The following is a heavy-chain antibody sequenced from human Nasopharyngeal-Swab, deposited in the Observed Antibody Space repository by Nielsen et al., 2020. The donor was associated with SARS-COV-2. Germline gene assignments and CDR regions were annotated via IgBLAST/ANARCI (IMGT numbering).Heavy chain of an antibody. Sequence: GGSLRLSCAASGFTFSDYYMSWVRQAPGKGLEWVSVIYSGGSTYYADSVKGRFTISRDNSKNTLYLQMNSLRAEDTAVYYCAKDRLYYGMDVWGQGTTVTVSS. CDR2: IYSGGST. J-gene: IGHJ6*02. CDR3: AKDRLYYGMDV. V-gene: IGHV3-53*01. CDR1: GFTFSDYY.